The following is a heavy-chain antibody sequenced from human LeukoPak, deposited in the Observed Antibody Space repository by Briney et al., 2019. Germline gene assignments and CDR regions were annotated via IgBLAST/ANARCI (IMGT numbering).Heavy chain of an antibody. D-gene: IGHD3-22*01. Sequence: GGSLRLSCAASGFIVSSNYMSWVRQAPGKGLEWVSVISSGGNTYYADSVKGRFTISRDISRNTLYLQMNGLRAEDTAVYYCARAVRGYYFDYGGQGTLVTVSS. J-gene: IGHJ4*02. CDR3: ARAVRGYYFDY. CDR1: GFIVSSNY. CDR2: ISSGGNT. V-gene: IGHV3-53*01.